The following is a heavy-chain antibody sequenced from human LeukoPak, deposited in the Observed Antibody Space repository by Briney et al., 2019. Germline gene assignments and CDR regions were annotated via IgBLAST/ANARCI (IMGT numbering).Heavy chain of an antibody. D-gene: IGHD3-10*01. CDR3: ARDRGHQTFDQ. V-gene: IGHV4-31*03. CDR2: IYYTGST. CDR1: GGSIRSGDYY. Sequence: PSQTLSLTCTVSGGSIRSGDYYWTWIRQHPGKGLEWFGYIYYTGSTYYNPSLKSRLSISVYTSKNQFSLKVSSVTAADTAIYYCARDRGHQTFDQWGQGTLVTVSS. J-gene: IGHJ4*02.